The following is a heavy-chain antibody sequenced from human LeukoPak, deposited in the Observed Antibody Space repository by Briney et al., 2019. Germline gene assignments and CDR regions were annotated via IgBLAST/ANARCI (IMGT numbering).Heavy chain of an antibody. CDR1: GYSISSGYY. Sequence: SEILSLTCAVSGYSISSGYYWGWIRQPPGKGLEWIGSIYHSGSTYSNPSPKSRVTISVDTSKNQFSLKLSSVTAADTAVYYCARSNYGYPDYWGQGTLVTVSS. J-gene: IGHJ4*02. V-gene: IGHV4-38-2*01. CDR2: IYHSGST. D-gene: IGHD5-18*01. CDR3: ARSNYGYPDY.